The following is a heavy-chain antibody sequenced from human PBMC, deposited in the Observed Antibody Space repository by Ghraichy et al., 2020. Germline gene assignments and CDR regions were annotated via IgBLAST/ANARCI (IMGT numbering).Heavy chain of an antibody. V-gene: IGHV4-59*01. D-gene: IGHD1-26*01. CDR2: IYYNGNT. CDR1: GGSISSYY. CDR3: ARGLNSGHYYYYYYMDV. Sequence: SETLSLTCTVSGGSISSYYWIWIRQPPGRGLEWIGYIYYNGNTNYNPSLKSRVTISKDTSNNQFSLRLSSVTAADTAVYYCARGLNSGHYYYYYYMDVWGKGTTVTVSS. J-gene: IGHJ6*03.